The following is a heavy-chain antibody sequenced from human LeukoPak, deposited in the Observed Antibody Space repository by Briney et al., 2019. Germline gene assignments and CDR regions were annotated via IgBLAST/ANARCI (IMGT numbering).Heavy chain of an antibody. V-gene: IGHV4-39*07. D-gene: IGHD2-15*01. J-gene: IGHJ3*02. CDR1: GGSISSSSYY. Sequence: SETLSLTCTVSGGSISSSSYYWGWIRQPPGKGLEWIGSIYYSGSTYYNPSLKSRVIISVDTSKNQFSLKLSSVTAADTALYYCATQNDFYCSGGSCYVLDPDAFDIWGQGTMVTVSS. CDR2: IYYSGST. CDR3: ATQNDFYCSGGSCYVLDPDAFDI.